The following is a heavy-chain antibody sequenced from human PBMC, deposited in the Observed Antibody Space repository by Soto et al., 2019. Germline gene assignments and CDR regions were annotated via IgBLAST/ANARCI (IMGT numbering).Heavy chain of an antibody. CDR1: GGSISSGDYY. V-gene: IGHV4-30-4*01. D-gene: IGHD4-17*01. Sequence: KTSETLSLTCTVSGGSISSGDYYWSWIRQPPGKGLEWIGYIYYSGSTYYNPSLKSRVTISVDTSKNQFSLKLSSVTAADTAVYYCARVRSYYYYGMDVWGQGTTVTVSS. CDR2: IYYSGST. J-gene: IGHJ6*02. CDR3: ARVRSYYYYGMDV.